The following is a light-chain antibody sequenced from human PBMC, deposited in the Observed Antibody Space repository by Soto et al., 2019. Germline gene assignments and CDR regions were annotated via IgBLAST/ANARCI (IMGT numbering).Light chain of an antibody. CDR1: SSNIGSNT. V-gene: IGLV1-44*01. Sequence: QSVLTQPPSASGTPGQRVTISCSGSSSNIGSNTVNWYQQLPGTAPKLLIYSNNQRPSGVPDRFSGSKSGTSASLAISGLQSDDEADYYCAAWYDSLNGYVFGTGTKVTVL. CDR3: AAWYDSLNGYV. J-gene: IGLJ1*01. CDR2: SNN.